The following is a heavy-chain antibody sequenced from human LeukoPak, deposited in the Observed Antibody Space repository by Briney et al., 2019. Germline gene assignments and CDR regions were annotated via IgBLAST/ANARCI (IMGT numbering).Heavy chain of an antibody. CDR3: ARSWFGEWTFDY. V-gene: IGHV4-59*01. CDR1: GGSISRDY. Sequence: SETLSLTCTVSGGSISRDYWSWIRQPPGKGLEWIGYIYYTGSTNYSPSLKSRVTISVDTSKNQFSLKLSSVTAADTAVYYCARSWFGEWTFDYWGQGTLVTVSS. D-gene: IGHD3-10*01. CDR2: IYYTGST. J-gene: IGHJ4*02.